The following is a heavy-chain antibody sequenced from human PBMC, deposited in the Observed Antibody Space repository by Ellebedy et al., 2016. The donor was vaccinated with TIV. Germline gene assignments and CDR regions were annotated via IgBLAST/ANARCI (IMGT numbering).Heavy chain of an antibody. CDR3: AKLGGIYTWYAEY. V-gene: IGHV3-23*01. Sequence: GESLKISCAASGFTFSCCAMSWVRQAPGKGLEWVSVISNSGDTTYADSMKGRFTISRDNSKNKLYLQMNSLRAEDTTVYYCAKLGGIYTWYAEYWGQGTLVTVSS. J-gene: IGHJ4*02. CDR1: GFTFSCCA. CDR2: ISNSGDTT. D-gene: IGHD6-13*01.